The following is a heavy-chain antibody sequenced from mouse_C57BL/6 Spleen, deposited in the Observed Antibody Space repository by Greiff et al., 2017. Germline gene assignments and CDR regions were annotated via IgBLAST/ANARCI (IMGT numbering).Heavy chain of an antibody. J-gene: IGHJ1*03. D-gene: IGHD4-1*01. CDR3: ARKSNWDQDWYFDV. CDR1: GYTFTSYW. V-gene: IGHV1-53*01. Sequence: QVQLQQPGTELVKPGASVKLSCKASGYTFTSYWMHWVKQRPGQGLEWIGNINPSNGGTNYNEKFKSKATLTVDKSSSTAYMQLSSLTSEDSAVYYCARKSNWDQDWYFDVWGTGTTVTVSS. CDR2: INPSNGGT.